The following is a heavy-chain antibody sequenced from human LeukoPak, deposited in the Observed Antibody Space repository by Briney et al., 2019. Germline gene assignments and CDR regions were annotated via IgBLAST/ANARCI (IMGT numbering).Heavy chain of an antibody. J-gene: IGHJ4*02. V-gene: IGHV3-21*01. CDR1: GFTVSSNY. D-gene: IGHD2-2*02. CDR3: ASGLGCSSTSCYKNY. CDR2: ISSSSSYI. Sequence: GGSLRLSCAASGFTVSSNYMSWVRQAPGKGLEWVSSISSSSSYIYYADSVKGRFTISRDNAKNSLYLQMNSLRAEDTAVYYCASGLGCSSTSCYKNYWGQGTLVTVSS.